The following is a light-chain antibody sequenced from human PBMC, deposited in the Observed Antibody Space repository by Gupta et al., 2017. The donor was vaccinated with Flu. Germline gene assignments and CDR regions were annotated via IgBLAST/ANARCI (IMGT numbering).Light chain of an antibody. J-gene: IGLJ1*01. CDR3: CSEAGGTYV. Sequence: QSALTQPRSVSGSPGQSVIISCTGTSSDVGAYNYVSWYQQYPGRAPKLMIHDVNKRPAGVPDRFSGSKSGNTASLTILGLQAEDDDDYYCCSEAGGTYVFGTGTTVTVL. V-gene: IGLV2-11*01. CDR2: DVN. CDR1: SSDVGAYNY.